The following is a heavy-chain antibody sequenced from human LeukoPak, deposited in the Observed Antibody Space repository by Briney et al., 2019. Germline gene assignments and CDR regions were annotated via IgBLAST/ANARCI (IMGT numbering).Heavy chain of an antibody. J-gene: IGHJ4*02. CDR1: GGSVSSGSYY. D-gene: IGHD3-22*01. CDR2: IYYSGST. CDR3: AKGHYYDSSGYGLWDY. Sequence: PSETLSLTCTVSGGSVSSGSYYWSWIRQPPGKGLERIGYIYYSGSTNYNPSLKSRVTISVDTSKNQFSLKLSSVTAVDTAVYYCAKGHYYDSSGYGLWDYWGQGTLVTVSS. V-gene: IGHV4-61*01.